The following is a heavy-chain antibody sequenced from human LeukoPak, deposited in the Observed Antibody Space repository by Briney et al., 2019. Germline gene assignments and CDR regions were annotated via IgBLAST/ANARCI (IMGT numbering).Heavy chain of an antibody. CDR3: ARGYYDILTGYYYFDY. CDR1: GFTVSSNY. V-gene: IGHV3-66*01. CDR2: IYSGGTT. Sequence: QPGGSLRLSCAASGFTVSSNYMSWVRQAPGKGLEWVSVIYSGGTTYYADSVKGRFTISRDNSKNTLYLQMNSLRAEDTAVYYCARGYYDILTGYYYFDYWGQGNLVTVSS. D-gene: IGHD3-9*01. J-gene: IGHJ4*02.